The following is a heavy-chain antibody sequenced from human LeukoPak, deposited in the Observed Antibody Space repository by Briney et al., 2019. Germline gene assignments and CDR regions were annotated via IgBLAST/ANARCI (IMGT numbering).Heavy chain of an antibody. CDR3: ARNRNRYYYHMDV. CDR2: IYSSSSTI. V-gene: IGHV3-48*04. D-gene: IGHD1-14*01. Sequence: GGSLRLSCAASGFTFSRYSMNWVRQAPGKGLEWVSYIYSSSSTISYADSVKGRFTISRDNAKHSLYLQMNSLRTEDTAVYYCARNRNRYYYHMDVWGKRTTVTVSS. J-gene: IGHJ6*03. CDR1: GFTFSRYS.